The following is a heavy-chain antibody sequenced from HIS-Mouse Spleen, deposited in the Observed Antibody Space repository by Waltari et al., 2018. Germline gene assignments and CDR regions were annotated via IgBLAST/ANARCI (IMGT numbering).Heavy chain of an antibody. CDR1: GFTFSSDG. D-gene: IGHD6-13*01. Sequence: QVQLVESGGGVVQPGRSLRLSCAASGFTFSSDGMHWVRQAPGKGLEWVAVISNDVITKDYADSVQGRFTISRDKSKNTLYLQMNSLRAEDTAVYYCAKDGYSSSWYGDAFDIWGQGTMVTVSS. J-gene: IGHJ3*02. CDR3: AKDGYSSSWYGDAFDI. CDR2: ISNDVITK. V-gene: IGHV3-30*18.